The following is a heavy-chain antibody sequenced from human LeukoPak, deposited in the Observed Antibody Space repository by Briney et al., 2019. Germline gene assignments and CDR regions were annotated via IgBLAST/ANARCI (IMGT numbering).Heavy chain of an antibody. CDR1: GGSISSSSYY. J-gene: IGHJ4*02. V-gene: IGHV4-61*05. Sequence: SETLSLTCTVSGGSISSSSYYWGWIRQPPGKGLEWIGYIYYSGSTNYNPSLKSRVTISIDTSKNQFSLKLSSVTAADTAVYYCARLPTREVVTPYWGQGTLVTVSS. D-gene: IGHD4-23*01. CDR3: ARLPTREVVTPY. CDR2: IYYSGST.